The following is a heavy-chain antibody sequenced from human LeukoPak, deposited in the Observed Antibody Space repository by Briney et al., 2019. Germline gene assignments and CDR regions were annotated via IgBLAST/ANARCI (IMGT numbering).Heavy chain of an antibody. Sequence: SVKVSCKASGGTFSSYAISWVRQAPGQGLEWMGGIIPIFGTANYAQKFQGRVTITADESTSTAYMELSSLRSEDTAVYYCASENSGYDSRYFDLWGRGTLVTVSS. CDR3: ASENSGYDSRYFDL. J-gene: IGHJ2*01. CDR2: IIPIFGTA. CDR1: GGTFSSYA. D-gene: IGHD5-12*01. V-gene: IGHV1-69*13.